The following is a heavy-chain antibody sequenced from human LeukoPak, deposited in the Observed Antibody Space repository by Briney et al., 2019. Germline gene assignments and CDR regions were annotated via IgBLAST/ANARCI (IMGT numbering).Heavy chain of an antibody. CDR1: GYTFTSYD. J-gene: IGHJ3*02. CDR3: ARGQRAYYYDSSGYSDAFDI. V-gene: IGHV1-8*01. Sequence: GASVKVSCKASGYTFTSYDINWVRQATGRGLEWMGWMNPNSGNTGYAQKFQGRVTMTRNTSISTAYMELSSLRSEDTAVYYCARGQRAYYYDSSGYSDAFDIWGQGTMVTVSS. CDR2: MNPNSGNT. D-gene: IGHD3-22*01.